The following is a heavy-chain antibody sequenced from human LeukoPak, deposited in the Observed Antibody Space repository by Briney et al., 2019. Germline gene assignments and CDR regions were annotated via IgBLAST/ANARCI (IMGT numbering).Heavy chain of an antibody. Sequence: PSETLSLTCTVSGGSISSYYWSWIRQPAGKGLEWFAYIYYSGSTTYNPSLKSRVIISVDTSKNQFSLRLSSVTAADTAVYYCARSNSFYYDSWGQGTLVTVSS. V-gene: IGHV4-59*01. J-gene: IGHJ5*02. D-gene: IGHD3-16*01. CDR1: GGSISSYY. CDR2: IYYSGST. CDR3: ARSNSFYYDS.